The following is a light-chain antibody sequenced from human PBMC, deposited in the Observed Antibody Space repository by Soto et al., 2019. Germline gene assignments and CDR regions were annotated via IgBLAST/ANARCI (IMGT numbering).Light chain of an antibody. Sequence: EIVMTQSPATLSVSPGERATLSCRASQSVSSNLAWYQQKPGQAPRLLIYGASTRATGIPARFSGSGSGTXXXXXXXXXXXXDFAVYXCQQYNNWPPWTFGQGTKVEIK. CDR2: GAS. V-gene: IGKV3-15*01. CDR3: QQYNNWPPWT. CDR1: QSVSSN. J-gene: IGKJ1*01.